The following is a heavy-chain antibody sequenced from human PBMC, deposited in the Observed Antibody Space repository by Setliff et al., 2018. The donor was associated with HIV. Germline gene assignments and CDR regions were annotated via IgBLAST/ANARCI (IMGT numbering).Heavy chain of an antibody. D-gene: IGHD2-15*01. CDR2: IYMRGGT. V-gene: IGHV4-61*09. CDR3: ARFSTVVTAGAFDI. Sequence: SETLSLTCTVSGGSIISEISWWAWIRQPAGKGPEWLGQIYMRGGTDYNPSLEGRVTISLDTSKNQFSLKLTSVTAADTAVYYCARFSTVVTAGAFDIWGQGTMVTVSS. CDR1: GGSIISEISW. J-gene: IGHJ3*02.